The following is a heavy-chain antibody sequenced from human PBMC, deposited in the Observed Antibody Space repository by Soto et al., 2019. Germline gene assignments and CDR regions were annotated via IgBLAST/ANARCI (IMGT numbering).Heavy chain of an antibody. J-gene: IGHJ6*02. CDR1: GFTFDDYA. V-gene: IGHV3-9*01. CDR2: ISWNSGSI. Sequence: GGSLRLSCAASGFTFDDYAMHWVRQAPGKGLEWVSGISWNSGSIGYADSVKGRFTISRDNAKNSLYLQMNSLRAEDTALYYCASGASGTLNYYYYGMDVWGQGTTVTVSS. CDR3: ASGASGTLNYYYYGMDV. D-gene: IGHD6-13*01.